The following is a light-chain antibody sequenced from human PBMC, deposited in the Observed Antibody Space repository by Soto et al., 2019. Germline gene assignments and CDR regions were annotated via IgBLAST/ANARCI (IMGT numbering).Light chain of an antibody. CDR1: QSVSST. V-gene: IGKV3-15*01. CDR3: HHYSNWPLT. Sequence: EIVMTQSPATLSVSPGERVTLSCRASQSVSSTLAWYQQKPGQAPRLLIYGASTRATGIPVRFSGSGSGTEFTLTISSLQSEDFAVYYCHHYSNWPLTFGGGAKVEIK. J-gene: IGKJ4*01. CDR2: GAS.